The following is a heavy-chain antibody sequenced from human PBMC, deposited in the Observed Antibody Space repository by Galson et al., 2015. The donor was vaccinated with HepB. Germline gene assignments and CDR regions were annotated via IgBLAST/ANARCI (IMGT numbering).Heavy chain of an antibody. J-gene: IGHJ4*02. CDR3: ANEPTYNWNDEDY. D-gene: IGHD1-20*01. Sequence: ETLSLTCTVSGGSISSSSYYWGWIRQPPGKGLEWIGSIYYSGSTYYNPSLKSRVTISVDTSKNQFSLKLSSVTAADTAVYYCANEPTYNWNDEDYWGQGTLVTVSS. CDR1: GGSISSSSYY. V-gene: IGHV4-39*01. CDR2: IYYSGST.